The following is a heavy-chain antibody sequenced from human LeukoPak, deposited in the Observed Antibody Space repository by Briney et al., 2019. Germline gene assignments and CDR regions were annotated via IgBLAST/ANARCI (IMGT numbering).Heavy chain of an antibody. CDR3: TRGGHGTQSIDY. Sequence: GGSLRLSCAASGFTFSGSAMHWVRQASGKGLEWVGRIRSKANSYATAYAASVKGRFTISRDDSKSIAYLQMNSLKTEDTAVYYCTRGGHGTQSIDYWGQGTLVTVSS. CDR1: GFTFSGSA. J-gene: IGHJ4*02. CDR2: IRSKANSYAT. V-gene: IGHV3-73*01. D-gene: IGHD6-6*01.